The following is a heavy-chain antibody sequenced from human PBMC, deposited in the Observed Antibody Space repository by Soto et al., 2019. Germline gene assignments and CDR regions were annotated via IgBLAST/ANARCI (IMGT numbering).Heavy chain of an antibody. CDR1: GGSISSYY. J-gene: IGHJ6*02. CDR3: AREGCSGGSCYYYYYYGMDV. Sequence: PSETLSLTCTVSGGSISSYYWSWIRQPPGKGLEWIGYIYYGGSTNYNPSLKSRVTISVDTPKNQFSLKLSSVTAADTAVYYCAREGCSGGSCYYYYYYGMDVWGQGTTVTVSS. D-gene: IGHD2-15*01. V-gene: IGHV4-59*01. CDR2: IYYGGST.